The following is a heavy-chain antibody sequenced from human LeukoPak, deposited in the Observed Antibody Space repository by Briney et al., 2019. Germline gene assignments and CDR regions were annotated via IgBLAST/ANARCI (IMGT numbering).Heavy chain of an antibody. CDR2: ISSSGSTI. Sequence: PGGSLRLSCAASGFTFSDYYMSWIRQAPGKGLEWVSYISSSGSTIYYADSVKGRFTISRDNAKNSLYLQMNSLRAEDTAVYYCARTDFWSGYPAYAFDIWGQGTMVTVSS. D-gene: IGHD3-3*01. CDR1: GFTFSDYY. CDR3: ARTDFWSGYPAYAFDI. V-gene: IGHV3-11*04. J-gene: IGHJ3*02.